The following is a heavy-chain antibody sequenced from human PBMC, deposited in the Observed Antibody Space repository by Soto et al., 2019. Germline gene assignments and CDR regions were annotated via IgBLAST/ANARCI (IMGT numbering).Heavy chain of an antibody. CDR1: GGSISSSSYY. CDR2: IYYSGST. D-gene: IGHD1-26*01. V-gene: IGHV4-39*02. Sequence: QLQLQESGPGLVKPSETLSLTCTVSGGSISSSSYYWVWIRQPTGKGLEWIGSIYYSGSTYYNPSLKSLVTMYVVTSKNHFSLKLSSVTAADTAVYHGESTNKDGEQWVDYWGKGTLVTVSS. J-gene: IGHJ4*02. CDR3: ESTNKDGEQWVDY.